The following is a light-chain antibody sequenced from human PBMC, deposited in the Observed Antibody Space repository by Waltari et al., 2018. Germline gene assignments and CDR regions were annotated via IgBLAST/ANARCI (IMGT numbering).Light chain of an antibody. Sequence: QSALTQPASVSGSPGQSITISCTGSSSALGGYNSVSWYQQHPDTAPKLILYEVTKPPSGVSHRFSASRSGNTASLSISGLQADDEAVYHCSSYAGSSTVVFGGGTKLTVL. CDR2: EVT. J-gene: IGLJ2*01. CDR1: SSALGGYNS. V-gene: IGLV2-23*02. CDR3: SSYAGSSTVV.